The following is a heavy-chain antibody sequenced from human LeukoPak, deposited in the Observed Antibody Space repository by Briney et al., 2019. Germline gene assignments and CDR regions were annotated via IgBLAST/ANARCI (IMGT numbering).Heavy chain of an antibody. V-gene: IGHV3-7*01. CDR1: GFTFSSSW. CDR3: ARDIQVRGQWLY. D-gene: IGHD6-19*01. J-gene: IGHJ4*02. Sequence: GGSLRLSCAASGFTFSSSWMTWVRQAPGKGLEWVANIKRDGSEQYYVDSVKGRFTISRDNTKNSLFLQMDSLRAEDTAMYYCARDIQVRGQWLYWGQGTLVTVSS. CDR2: IKRDGSEQ.